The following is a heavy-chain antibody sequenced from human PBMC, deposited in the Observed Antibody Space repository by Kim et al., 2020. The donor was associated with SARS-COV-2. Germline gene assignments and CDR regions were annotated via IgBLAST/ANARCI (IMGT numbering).Heavy chain of an antibody. J-gene: IGHJ4*02. Sequence: APVKGRFTISRDDSKNTLYLQMNSLKPEDTAVYYCTTGSYSGYDAYYFDYWGQGTLVTVSS. D-gene: IGHD5-12*01. V-gene: IGHV3-15*01. CDR3: TTGSYSGYDAYYFDY.